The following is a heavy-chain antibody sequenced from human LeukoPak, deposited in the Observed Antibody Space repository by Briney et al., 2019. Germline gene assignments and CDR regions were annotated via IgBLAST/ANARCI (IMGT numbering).Heavy chain of an antibody. J-gene: IGHJ4*02. D-gene: IGHD5-12*01. V-gene: IGHV4-4*07. CDR1: GGSISYFY. Sequence: PSETLSLTCTVSGGSISYFYWSWIRQPAGKGLEWIGRIYTSGSTNYNPSLKSRVTISVDTSKNQFSLKLSSVTAADTAVYYCASGGYSPFDYWGQGTLVTVSS. CDR2: IYTSGST. CDR3: ASGGYSPFDY.